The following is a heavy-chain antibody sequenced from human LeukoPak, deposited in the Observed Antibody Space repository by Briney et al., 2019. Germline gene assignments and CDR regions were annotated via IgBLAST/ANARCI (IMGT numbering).Heavy chain of an antibody. V-gene: IGHV3-9*01. CDR3: AKDRGGGSQLGDAYDV. Sequence: TGGSLRLSCAASGFPFDEHAMHWVRQGPGKGLEWVSGISYSSETIGYVGSVKGRFTISRDNVRKSLYLQMNSLRIEDTALYYCAKDRGGGSQLGDAYDVWGQGTMVSVSA. CDR1: GFPFDEHA. CDR2: ISYSSETI. J-gene: IGHJ3*01. D-gene: IGHD3-10*01.